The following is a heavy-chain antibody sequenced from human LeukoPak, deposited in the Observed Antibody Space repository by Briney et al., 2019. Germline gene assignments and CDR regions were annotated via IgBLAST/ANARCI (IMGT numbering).Heavy chain of an antibody. CDR3: ARRYSGTHRIDY. Sequence: GGSLRLSCAASGFTFSNYWMNWVRQAPGKGPEWVAIIKKDGSEKYYVDSVKGRFTISRDNAKNSLYLQMNSLRADDTAVYYCARRYSGTHRIDYWGQGTLVTVSS. J-gene: IGHJ4*02. V-gene: IGHV3-7*01. D-gene: IGHD1-26*01. CDR1: GFTFSNYW. CDR2: IKKDGSEK.